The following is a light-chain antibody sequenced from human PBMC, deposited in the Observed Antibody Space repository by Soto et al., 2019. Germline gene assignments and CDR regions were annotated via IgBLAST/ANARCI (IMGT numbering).Light chain of an antibody. V-gene: IGKV1-12*01. J-gene: IGKJ2*01. CDR3: QQANSFPYT. Sequence: DIQITKSQSSVSASVGDRVTITCRASQGISNWLAWYQQKAGKAPKLLIYAKSTLQSGVPSSFRGSGSATEFTLTISSLQSEDVATYYCQQANSFPYTFGQGNKLEIK. CDR2: AKS. CDR1: QGISNW.